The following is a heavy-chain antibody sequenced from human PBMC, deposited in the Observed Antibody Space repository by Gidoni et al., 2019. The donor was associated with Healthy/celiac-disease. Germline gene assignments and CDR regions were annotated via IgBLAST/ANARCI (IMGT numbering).Heavy chain of an antibody. CDR3: ARDHYDSSGYYSRNAFDI. Sequence: EVQLVESGGGLVKPGGSLRLSCAASGFTFSSYSMNWVRQAPGKGLEWVSSISSSSSYIYYADSVKGRFTISRDNAKNSLYLQMNSLRAEDTAVYYCARDHYDSSGYYSRNAFDIWGQGTMVTVSS. V-gene: IGHV3-21*01. J-gene: IGHJ3*02. CDR1: GFTFSSYS. CDR2: ISSSSSYI. D-gene: IGHD3-22*01.